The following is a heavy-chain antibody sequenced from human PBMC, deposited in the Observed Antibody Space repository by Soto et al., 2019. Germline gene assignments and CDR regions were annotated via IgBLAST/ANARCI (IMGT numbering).Heavy chain of an antibody. CDR2: INPGGGAT. CDR1: GYIFTNYY. J-gene: IGHJ5*02. Sequence: ASVKVSCKASGYIFTNYYIYWVRQAPGQGLEYIGIINPGGGATDYAQKFQGRVTMTRDTSTSTVYMELSSLRYEDTAVYYCARGIVGAGLFGFGPWGQGTLVTVSS. CDR3: ARGIVGAGLFGFGP. D-gene: IGHD1-26*01. V-gene: IGHV1-46*01.